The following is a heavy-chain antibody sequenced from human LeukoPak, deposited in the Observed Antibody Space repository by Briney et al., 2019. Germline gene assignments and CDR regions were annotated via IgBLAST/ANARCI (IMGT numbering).Heavy chain of an antibody. Sequence: SETLSLTCTVSGGSLSSYYWSWIRQPPGKGLEWIGYIYYSGSTNYNPSLKSRVTISVDTSKNQFSLKLSSVTAADTAVYYCARLDSSGYYQSFDYWGQGTLVTVSS. CDR3: ARLDSSGYYQSFDY. CDR1: GGSLSSYY. V-gene: IGHV4-59*01. D-gene: IGHD3-22*01. CDR2: IYYSGST. J-gene: IGHJ4*02.